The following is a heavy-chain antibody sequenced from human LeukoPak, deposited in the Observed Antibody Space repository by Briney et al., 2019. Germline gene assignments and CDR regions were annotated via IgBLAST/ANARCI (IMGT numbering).Heavy chain of an antibody. J-gene: IGHJ6*03. CDR3: ARGRRYGTYYYYYMDV. CDR2: IIPIFGTA. D-gene: IGHD1-14*01. V-gene: IGHV1-69*05. Sequence: SVKVSCKASGGTFSSYAISWVRQAPGQGLGWMGGIIPIFGTANYAQKFQGRVTITTDESTSTAYMELSSLRSEDTAVYYCARGRRYGTYYYYYMDVWGKGTTVTVS. CDR1: GGTFSSYA.